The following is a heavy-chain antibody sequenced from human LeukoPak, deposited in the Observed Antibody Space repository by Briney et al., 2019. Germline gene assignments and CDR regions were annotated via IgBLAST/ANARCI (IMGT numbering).Heavy chain of an antibody. CDR3: AKDVLQNYYGSGSLRVPPYYFGY. D-gene: IGHD3-10*01. V-gene: IGHV3-23*01. J-gene: IGHJ4*02. CDR2: ISGSGGST. CDR1: GFTFSSYA. Sequence: GGSLRLSCAASGFTFSSYAMSWVRQAPGKGLEWVSAISGSGGSTYYADSVKGRFTISRDNSKNTLYLQMNSLRAEDTAVYYCAKDVLQNYYGSGSLRVPPYYFGYWGQGTLVTVSS.